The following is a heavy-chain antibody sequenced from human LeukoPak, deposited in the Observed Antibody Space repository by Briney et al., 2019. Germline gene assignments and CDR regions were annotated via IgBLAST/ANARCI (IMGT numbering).Heavy chain of an antibody. CDR2: IKQDGSEK. Sequence: GGSLRLSCAASGFTFSSYWMSWVRQAPGKGLEWVANIKQDGSEKNYVDSVKGRFTISRDNAKNSLYLQMNSLRGEDTAVYYCARRYKSYSSGWYDAFDMWGQGTMVTVSS. J-gene: IGHJ3*02. D-gene: IGHD6-19*01. CDR1: GFTFSSYW. CDR3: ARRYKSYSSGWYDAFDM. V-gene: IGHV3-7*05.